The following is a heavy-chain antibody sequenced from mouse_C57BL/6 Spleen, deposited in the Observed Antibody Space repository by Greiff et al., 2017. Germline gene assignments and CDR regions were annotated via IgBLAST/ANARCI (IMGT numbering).Heavy chain of an antibody. J-gene: IGHJ1*03. Sequence: EVQLQQSGAELVRPGASVKLSCTASGFNIKDDYMHWVKQRPEQGLEWIGWIDPENGDTEYASKFQGKATITADTSSNTAYLQLSSLTSEDTAVYYCTTKGLRRYFDVWGTGTTVTVSS. CDR2: IDPENGDT. V-gene: IGHV14-4*01. CDR3: TTKGLRRYFDV. CDR1: GFNIKDDY. D-gene: IGHD2-4*01.